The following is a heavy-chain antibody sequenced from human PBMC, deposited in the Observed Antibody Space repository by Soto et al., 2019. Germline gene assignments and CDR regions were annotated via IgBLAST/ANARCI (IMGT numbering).Heavy chain of an antibody. CDR1: GGTFSSYA. D-gene: IGHD2-15*01. Sequence: SVKVSCKASGGTFSSYAISWVRQAPGQGLEWMGRIIPILGIGNYAQKFQGRVTITADKSTSTAYMELSSLRSEDTAVYYCAGCSGGSCYHFDYWGQGTLVTVSS. V-gene: IGHV1-69*04. J-gene: IGHJ4*02. CDR3: AGCSGGSCYHFDY. CDR2: IIPILGIG.